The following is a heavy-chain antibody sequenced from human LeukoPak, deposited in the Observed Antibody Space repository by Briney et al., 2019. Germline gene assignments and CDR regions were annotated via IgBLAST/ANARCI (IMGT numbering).Heavy chain of an antibody. CDR1: GYTFTSYD. J-gene: IGHJ6*03. CDR2: MNPNSGNT. V-gene: IGHV1-8*03. Sequence: ASVKVSCKASGYTFTSYDINWVRQATGQGLEWMGWMNPNSGNTGYAQKFQGRVTITRNTSISTAYMELSSLRSEDTAVYYCARVSRYYYDGSGHYYMDVWGKGTTVTVSS. D-gene: IGHD3-22*01. CDR3: ARVSRYYYDGSGHYYMDV.